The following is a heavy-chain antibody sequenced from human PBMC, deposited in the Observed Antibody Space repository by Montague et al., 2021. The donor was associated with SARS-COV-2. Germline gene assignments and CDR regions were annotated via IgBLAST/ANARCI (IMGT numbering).Heavy chain of an antibody. CDR2: IDYSGST. Sequence: SETLSLTCTVSGDSISCRSYYCGWIRQPPGKGLEWIGSIDYSGSTYYNPSLKSRVTISVDTSKNQFSLKLNSVTTADTAVYYCARSRLLCFGPALGNWFDPWGQGTLVTVSS. CDR3: ARSRLLCFGPALGNWFDP. J-gene: IGHJ5*02. V-gene: IGHV4-39*01. D-gene: IGHD3-10*01. CDR1: GDSISCRSYY.